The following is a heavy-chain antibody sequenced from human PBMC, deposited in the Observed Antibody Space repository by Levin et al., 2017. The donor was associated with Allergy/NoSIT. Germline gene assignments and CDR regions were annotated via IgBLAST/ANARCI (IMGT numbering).Heavy chain of an antibody. CDR3: ARDRGLDS. CDR1: GFMFSTYW. V-gene: IGHV3-7*03. CDR2: INPDGSEK. Sequence: GGSLRLSCTASGFMFSTYWMSWVRQAPGEGLEWVAYINPDGSEKYYVHSMKGRVTISRDNTKNSLFLQMNSLRADDTAVYYCARDRGLDSWGQGILVAVSS. J-gene: IGHJ5*01.